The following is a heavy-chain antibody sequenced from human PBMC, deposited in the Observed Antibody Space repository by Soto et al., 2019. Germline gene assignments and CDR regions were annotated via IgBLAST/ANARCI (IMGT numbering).Heavy chain of an antibody. Sequence: PSETLSLTCAVYGGSFSGYYWSWIRQPPGKGLEWIGEINHSGSTNYNPSLKSRVTISVDTSKNQLSLKLSSVTAADTAVYYCARGWWDSSGYYYWYYFDSWGQGTLVTVSS. CDR1: GGSFSGYY. V-gene: IGHV4-34*01. D-gene: IGHD3-22*01. J-gene: IGHJ4*02. CDR3: ARGWWDSSGYYYWYYFDS. CDR2: INHSGST.